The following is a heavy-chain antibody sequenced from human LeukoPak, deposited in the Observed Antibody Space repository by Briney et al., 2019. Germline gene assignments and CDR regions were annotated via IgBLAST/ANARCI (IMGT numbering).Heavy chain of an antibody. CDR3: ARRGSSNYVFDY. CDR1: DYSISSGYY. V-gene: IGHV4-38-2*02. J-gene: IGHJ4*02. Sequence: SETLSLTCTVSDYSISSGYYWGWIRQPPGKGLEWIGSIYHSGNTYYNSSLKSRVTISVDTSKNQFSLKLSSVTAADTAVYYCARRGSSNYVFDYWAREPWSPSPQ. CDR2: IYHSGNT. D-gene: IGHD3-10*02.